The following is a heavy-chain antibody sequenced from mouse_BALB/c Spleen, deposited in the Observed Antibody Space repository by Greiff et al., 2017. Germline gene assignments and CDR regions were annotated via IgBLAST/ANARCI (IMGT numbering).Heavy chain of an antibody. V-gene: IGHV1S137*01. CDR1: GYTFTDYA. CDR3: ARGSMVTTYYAMDY. CDR2: ISTYYGDA. Sequence: QVQLQQSGAELVRPGVSVKISCKGSGYTFTDYAMHWVKQSHAKSLEWIGVISTYYGDASYNQKFKGKATMTVDKSSSTAYMELARLTSEDSAIYYCARGSMVTTYYAMDYWGQGTSVTVAS. D-gene: IGHD2-2*01. J-gene: IGHJ4*01.